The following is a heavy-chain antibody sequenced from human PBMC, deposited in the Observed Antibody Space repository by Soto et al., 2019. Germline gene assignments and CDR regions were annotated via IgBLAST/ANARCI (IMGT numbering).Heavy chain of an antibody. Sequence: QVQLVESGGGVVQPGKSLRLSCAASGFTFSDYGMQWVRQAPGKGLEWVAIISHDANNQYYADSVKGRLTISRDNSKNPLYLEVNSLRPEDTAVYYCARSLGGSSFYVADYWGQGSLVTVSS. D-gene: IGHD6-13*01. CDR3: ARSLGGSSFYVADY. V-gene: IGHV3-30*03. CDR2: ISHDANNQ. J-gene: IGHJ4*02. CDR1: GFTFSDYG.